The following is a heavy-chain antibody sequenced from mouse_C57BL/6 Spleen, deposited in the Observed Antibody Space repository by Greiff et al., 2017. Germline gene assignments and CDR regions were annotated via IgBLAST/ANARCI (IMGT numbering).Heavy chain of an antibody. CDR2: INPYNGGT. J-gene: IGHJ2*01. Sequence: EVQLQQSGPVLVKPGASVKMSCKASGYTFTDYYMNWVKQSHGKSLEWIGVINPYNGGTSYNQKFKGKATLTVDKSSSTAYMELNSLTSEDSAVYYCARGDYGSGLDYWGQGTTLTVSS. V-gene: IGHV1-19*01. D-gene: IGHD1-1*01. CDR1: GYTFTDYY. CDR3: ARGDYGSGLDY.